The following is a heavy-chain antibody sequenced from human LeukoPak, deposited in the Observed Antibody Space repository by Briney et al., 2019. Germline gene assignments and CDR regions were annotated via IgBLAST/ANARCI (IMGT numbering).Heavy chain of an antibody. CDR3: ARAGDILTGYSDDAFDI. V-gene: IGHV3-7*01. D-gene: IGHD3-9*01. CDR2: IKQDGSEK. CDR1: GFTFSSYW. J-gene: IGHJ3*02. Sequence: GGSLRLSCAASGFTFSSYWMSWVRQAPGKGLEWVANIKQDGSEKYYVDSVKGRFTISRDNAKNSLYLQMNSLRAEDTAVYYCARAGDILTGYSDDAFDIWGQGTMVTVSS.